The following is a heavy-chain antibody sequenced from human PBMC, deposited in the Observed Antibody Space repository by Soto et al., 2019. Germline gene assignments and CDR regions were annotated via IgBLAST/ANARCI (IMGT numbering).Heavy chain of an antibody. V-gene: IGHV3-11*03. CDR3: ARGGYSGYDLVY. Sequence: PGGSLRLSCAVSGFTFSDYYMSWIRQAPGKGLEWVSYISSSSSYINYADSLKGRFTISRDNAKNSLYLEMNSLRVEDTAVYYCARGGYSGYDLVYWGQGTTVTVSS. J-gene: IGHJ4*02. D-gene: IGHD5-12*01. CDR1: GFTFSDYY. CDR2: ISSSSSYI.